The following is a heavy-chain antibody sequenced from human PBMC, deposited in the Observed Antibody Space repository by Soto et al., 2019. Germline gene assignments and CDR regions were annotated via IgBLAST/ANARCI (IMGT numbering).Heavy chain of an antibody. J-gene: IGHJ4*02. CDR2: IYTSGST. D-gene: IGHD2-8*02. V-gene: IGHV4-30-2*01. CDR1: EGSFSTGDYS. CDR3: ARGNGYGGVPFDY. Sequence: PSETLSLTCAVSEGSFSTGDYSWNWIRQPPGKCLEWIGYIYTSGSTYYSSSLKSRVTISVDRSKNQFSLQLTSVTAADTAVYYCARGNGYGGVPFDYWGQGLLVTVSS.